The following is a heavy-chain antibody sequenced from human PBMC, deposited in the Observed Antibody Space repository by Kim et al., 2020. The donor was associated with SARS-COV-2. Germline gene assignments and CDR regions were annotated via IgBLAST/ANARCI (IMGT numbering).Heavy chain of an antibody. Sequence: NPSLKKRDTISVDKSKNQFSLKLGSVTAADTAVYYCARGGRGYSYGVFDYWGQGTLVTVSS. CDR3: ARGGRGYSYGVFDY. V-gene: IGHV4-4*02. D-gene: IGHD5-18*01. J-gene: IGHJ4*02.